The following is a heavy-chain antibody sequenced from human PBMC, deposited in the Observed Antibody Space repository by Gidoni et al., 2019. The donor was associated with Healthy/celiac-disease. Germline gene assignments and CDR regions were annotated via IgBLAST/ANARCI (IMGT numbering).Heavy chain of an antibody. Sequence: QVQLVQSGAEVKKPGSSVKVSCKASGGTFSSYAISWVRQAPGQGLEWLGGIIPIFGTANYAQKFQGRVTITADESTSTAYMELSSLRSEDTAVYYCARVGGYCSGGSCYDGLYYYYYGMDVWGQGTTVTVSS. CDR2: IIPIFGTA. CDR3: ARVGGYCSGGSCYDGLYYYYYGMDV. D-gene: IGHD2-15*01. CDR1: GGTFSSYA. V-gene: IGHV1-69*01. J-gene: IGHJ6*02.